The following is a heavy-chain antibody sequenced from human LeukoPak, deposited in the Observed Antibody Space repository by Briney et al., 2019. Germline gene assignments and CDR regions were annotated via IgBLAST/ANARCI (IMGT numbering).Heavy chain of an antibody. V-gene: IGHV1-2*06. CDR3: ARGLGTYGGNFL. D-gene: IGHD4-23*01. CDR2: INPNSGGT. CDR1: GYTFTGYY. Sequence: ASVKVSCKASGYTFTGYYIHWVRQAPGQGLEWMGRINPNSGGTNYAQKFQGRVTMTRDTSISTAYMELSRLRSDDTAVYYCARGLGTYGGNFLWGQGTLVTVSS. J-gene: IGHJ4*02.